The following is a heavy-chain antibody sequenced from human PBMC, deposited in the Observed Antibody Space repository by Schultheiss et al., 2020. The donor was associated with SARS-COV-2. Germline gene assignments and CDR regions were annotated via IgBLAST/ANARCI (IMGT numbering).Heavy chain of an antibody. D-gene: IGHD3-22*01. CDR1: GYGISSGYY. Sequence: SETLSLTCAVSGYGISSGYYWDWIRQSPGKGLEWIGSIYYSGSTSYNPSLKSRVTISVDTSKNQFSLKLSSVTAADTAVYYCARAYSSGSLFDYWGQGTLVTVSS. J-gene: IGHJ4*02. CDR2: IYYSGST. V-gene: IGHV4-38-2*01. CDR3: ARAYSSGSLFDY.